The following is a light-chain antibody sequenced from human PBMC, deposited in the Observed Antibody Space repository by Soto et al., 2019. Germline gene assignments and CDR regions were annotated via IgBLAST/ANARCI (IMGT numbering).Light chain of an antibody. V-gene: IGKV3-11*01. CDR1: QTVGTY. Sequence: EIVLTQSPAPLSLSPGERATLSCRASQTVGTYLSWYQQKPGTAPRLLIYDASNRATGIPARFSGSASGTDVTLTISSLEPEDFAVYYCQQRNSWWTFGQGTKVDIK. CDR3: QQRNSWWT. CDR2: DAS. J-gene: IGKJ1*01.